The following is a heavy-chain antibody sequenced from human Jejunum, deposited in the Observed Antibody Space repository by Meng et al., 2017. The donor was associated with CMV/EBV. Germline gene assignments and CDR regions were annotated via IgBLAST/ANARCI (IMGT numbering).Heavy chain of an antibody. J-gene: IGHJ6*02. CDR1: GFTRSRHW. CDR2: INSDGSNI. Sequence: GFTRSRHWMHWVRQAPGKGLVWVSRINSDGSNINYADSVKGRFIISRDNAKNTLYLQMDSLRAEDTAVYYCAREGLVWFARTSTDVWGQGTTVTVSS. CDR3: AREGLVWFARTSTDV. D-gene: IGHD3-10*01. V-gene: IGHV3-74*01.